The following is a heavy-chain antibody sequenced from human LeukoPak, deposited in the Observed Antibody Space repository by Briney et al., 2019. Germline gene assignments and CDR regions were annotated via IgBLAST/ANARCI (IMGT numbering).Heavy chain of an antibody. D-gene: IGHD6-19*01. CDR3: AREGGDIAVAGRRGYYFDY. J-gene: IGHJ4*02. Sequence: SETLSLTCTVSGGSISSYYWRWIRQPPGKGLEWIGYIYYSGSTNYNPSLKSRVTISVDTSKNQFSLKLSSVTAADTAVYYCAREGGDIAVAGRRGYYFDYWGQGTLVTVSS. V-gene: IGHV4-59*01. CDR1: GGSISSYY. CDR2: IYYSGST.